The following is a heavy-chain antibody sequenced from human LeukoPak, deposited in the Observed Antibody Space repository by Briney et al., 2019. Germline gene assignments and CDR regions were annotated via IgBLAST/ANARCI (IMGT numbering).Heavy chain of an antibody. J-gene: IGHJ4*02. Sequence: PSETLSLTCAVSGYSISSGYYWGWIRQPPGKGLEWIGSIYHSGSTYYNPSLKSRVTISVDTPKNQFSLKLSSVTAADTAVYYCARDSGSGWPIDYWGQGTLVTVSS. D-gene: IGHD6-19*01. V-gene: IGHV4-38-2*02. CDR2: IYHSGST. CDR3: ARDSGSGWPIDY. CDR1: GYSISSGYY.